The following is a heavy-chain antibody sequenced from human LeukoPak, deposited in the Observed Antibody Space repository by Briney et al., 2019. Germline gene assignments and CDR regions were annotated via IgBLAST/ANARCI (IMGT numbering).Heavy chain of an antibody. J-gene: IGHJ3*02. CDR3: ARGDYYGSGSYEAFDI. CDR1: GGSISSGSYY. V-gene: IGHV4-61*02. CDR2: INTSGST. Sequence: SETLSLTCTVSGGSISSGSYYWSWIRQPAGKGLEWIGRINTSGSTNYNPSLKSRVTISVDTSKNQFSLKLSSVTAADTAVYYCARGDYYGSGSYEAFDIWGQGTMVTVSS. D-gene: IGHD3-10*01.